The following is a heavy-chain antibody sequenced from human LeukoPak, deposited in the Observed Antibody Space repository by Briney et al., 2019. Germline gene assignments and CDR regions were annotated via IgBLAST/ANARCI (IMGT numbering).Heavy chain of an antibody. D-gene: IGHD2-2*02. V-gene: IGHV1-3*03. Sequence: ASVKVSCKASGYTFTSHDMHWVRQAPGQRLEWMGCINTDNGNTKYSQEFQGRVTVTRDTSASTAYMELSSLRSEDFAMYFYTLYNHWGQGTLVTVSS. CDR1: GYTFTSHD. J-gene: IGHJ5*02. CDR2: INTDNGNT. CDR3: TLYNH.